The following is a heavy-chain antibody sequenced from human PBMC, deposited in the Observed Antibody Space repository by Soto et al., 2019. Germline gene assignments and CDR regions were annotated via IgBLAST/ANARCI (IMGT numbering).Heavy chain of an antibody. J-gene: IGHJ5*02. CDR2: INPNSGGT. Sequence: SVKASCKASVYTVTSYYMHCVRQAPGQGLEWMGWINPNSGGTNYAQKFQGWVTMTRDTSISTAYMELSRLRSDDTAVYYCARDRRGIAVAGTKNNWFDPWGQGTLVTVSS. CDR3: ARDRRGIAVAGTKNNWFDP. CDR1: VYTVTSYY. D-gene: IGHD6-19*01. V-gene: IGHV1-2*04.